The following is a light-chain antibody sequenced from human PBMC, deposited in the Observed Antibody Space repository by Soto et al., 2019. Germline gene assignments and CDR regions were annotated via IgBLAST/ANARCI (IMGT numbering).Light chain of an antibody. J-gene: IGKJ5*01. CDR2: AAS. CDR1: QSITNY. Sequence: DIQMTQSPSSLSASVGDRVTITCRASQSITNYLNWYHQKAGKALKLLIYAASTLESGVPSRFSGSGSGTDFTLTISRLQPEDFATYYCQQSYYTPITFGQGTRLEI. V-gene: IGKV1-39*01. CDR3: QQSYYTPIT.